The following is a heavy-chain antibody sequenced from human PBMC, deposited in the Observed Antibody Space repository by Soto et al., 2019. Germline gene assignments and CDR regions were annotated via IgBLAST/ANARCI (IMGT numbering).Heavy chain of an antibody. CDR2: ISGSGGST. V-gene: IGHV3-23*01. CDR1: GFTFSSYA. Sequence: GESLKISCAASGFTFSSYAMSWVRQAPGKGLEWVSAISGSGGSTYYADPVKGRFTISRDNSKNTLYLQMNSLRAEDTAVYYCAKDLTGYPPYYYMDVWGKGTTVTVSS. J-gene: IGHJ6*03. CDR3: AKDLTGYPPYYYMDV. D-gene: IGHD3-9*01.